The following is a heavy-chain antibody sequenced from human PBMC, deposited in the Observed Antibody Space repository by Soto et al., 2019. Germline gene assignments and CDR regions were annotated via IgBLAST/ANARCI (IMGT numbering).Heavy chain of an antibody. CDR3: LLTSESYYYYYGMDV. Sequence: EVQLVESGGGLVKPGGSLRLSCAASGFTFSNAWMNWVRQAPGKGLEWVGRIKSKTDGGTTDYAAPVKGRFTISRDDSKNTLYLQMNSLKTEDTAVYYCLLTSESYYYYYGMDVWGQGTTVTVSS. V-gene: IGHV3-15*07. J-gene: IGHJ6*02. CDR2: IKSKTDGGTT. CDR1: GFTFSNAW. D-gene: IGHD3-9*01.